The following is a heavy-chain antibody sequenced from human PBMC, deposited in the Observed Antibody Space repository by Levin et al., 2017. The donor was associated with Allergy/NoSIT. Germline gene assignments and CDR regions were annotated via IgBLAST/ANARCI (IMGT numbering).Heavy chain of an antibody. J-gene: IGHJ4*02. CDR1: GFTFDTFT. CDR2: ISGSGGRT. Sequence: QTGGSLGLSCGASGFTFDTFTMSWVRQGPGRGLEWLADISGSGGRTYYADSVKGRFSISRDNSKNIVYLQMNSLRGEDTAVYYCAKNLGADEGDDILTGLFDYWGQGTLVTVSS. CDR3: AKNLGADEGDDILTGLFDY. D-gene: IGHD3-9*01. V-gene: IGHV3-23*01.